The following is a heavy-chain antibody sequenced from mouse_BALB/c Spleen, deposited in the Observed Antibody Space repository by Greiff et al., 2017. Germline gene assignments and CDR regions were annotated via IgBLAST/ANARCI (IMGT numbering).Heavy chain of an antibody. CDR1: GFTFSSYA. D-gene: IGHD1-1*01. V-gene: IGHV5-6-5*01. J-gene: IGHJ4*01. CDR2: ISSGGST. Sequence: EVKLVESGGGLVKPGGSLKLSCAASGFTFSSYAMSWVRQTPEKRLEWVASISSGGSTYYPDSVKGRFTIFRDNAKNILYLQMSSLRSEDTAMYYCARGNYGSSYAMDYWGQGTSVTVSS. CDR3: ARGNYGSSYAMDY.